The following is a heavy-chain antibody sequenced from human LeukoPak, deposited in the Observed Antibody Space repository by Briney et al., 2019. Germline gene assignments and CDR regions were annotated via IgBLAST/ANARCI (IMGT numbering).Heavy chain of an antibody. CDR3: VRDLRYCSSTSCYDPCFDY. Sequence: PGGSLRLSCAASGFTLSSYWMHWVRQAPGKGLVWVSRLNSDGSSTGYADSVKGRFTISRDNAKNTLYLQMNSLRAEDTAVYYCVRDLRYCSSTSCYDPCFDYWGQGTLVTVSS. CDR2: LNSDGSST. V-gene: IGHV3-74*01. D-gene: IGHD2-2*01. CDR1: GFTLSSYW. J-gene: IGHJ4*02.